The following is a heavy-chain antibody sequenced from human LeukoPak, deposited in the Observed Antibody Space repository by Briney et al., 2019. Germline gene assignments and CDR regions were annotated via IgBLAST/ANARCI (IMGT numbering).Heavy chain of an antibody. J-gene: IGHJ4*02. CDR2: FKSKTDGGTT. Sequence: PGGSLRLSCAASGFTFSYAWMSWVRQAPGKGLEWVGPFKSKTDGGTTHYAAPVKGRFTISRDDSKNTLSLQMNSLRTEDTAFYYCTTNDYWGQGILVTVSS. CDR3: TTNDY. V-gene: IGHV3-15*01. CDR1: GFTFSYAW.